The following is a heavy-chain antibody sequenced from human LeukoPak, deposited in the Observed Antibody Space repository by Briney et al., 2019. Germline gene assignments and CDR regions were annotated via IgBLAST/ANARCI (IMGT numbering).Heavy chain of an antibody. CDR3: ARVLVAGTYYYYGMDV. D-gene: IGHD6-19*01. Sequence: PGGSLRLSCAASGFTFSSYSMNWVRQAPGKGLEWVSSISSSSSYIYYADSVKGRFTISRDNAKNSLYLQMNSLRAEDTAVYYCARVLVAGTYYYYGMDVWGQGTTVTVSS. CDR2: ISSSSSYI. J-gene: IGHJ6*02. V-gene: IGHV3-21*01. CDR1: GFTFSSYS.